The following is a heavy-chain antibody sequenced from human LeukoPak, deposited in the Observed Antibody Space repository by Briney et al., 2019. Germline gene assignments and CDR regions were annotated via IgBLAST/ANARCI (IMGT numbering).Heavy chain of an antibody. V-gene: IGHV4-39*07. CDR2: VYYSGST. CDR3: ARGGGAYLRFDP. J-gene: IGHJ5*01. Sequence: SETLSLTCTVSSGSIGSSSNYWGWIRQAPGKGLEWIGNVYYSGSTFYNPSLKSRVTMSVDTSKNQFSLKLSSVTAADTAVYYCARGGGAYLRFDPWGQGTLVTVSS. CDR1: SGSIGSSSNY. D-gene: IGHD2/OR15-2a*01.